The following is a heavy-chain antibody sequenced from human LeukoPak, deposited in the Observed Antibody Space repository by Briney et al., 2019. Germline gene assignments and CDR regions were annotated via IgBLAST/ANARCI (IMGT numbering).Heavy chain of an antibody. V-gene: IGHV4-34*01. CDR3: ARGRRGMIVVVIRGFFFDY. CDR1: GGSFSGYY. J-gene: IGHJ4*02. CDR2: INHSGST. D-gene: IGHD3-22*01. Sequence: SETLSLTCAVYGGSFSGYYWSWIRQPPGKGLEWIGEINHSGSTNYNPSLKSRVTISVDTSKNQFSLKLSSVTAADTAVYYCARGRRGMIVVVIRGFFFDYWGQGTLVTVSS.